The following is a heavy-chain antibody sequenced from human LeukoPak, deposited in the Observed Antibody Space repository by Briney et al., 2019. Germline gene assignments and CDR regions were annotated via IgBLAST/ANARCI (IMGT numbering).Heavy chain of an antibody. CDR2: ISWNTGNK. CDR3: VKGATFDAFDM. J-gene: IGHJ3*02. Sequence: GGSLRLSCAAAGFIFDNYAMHWVRQAPGKGLEWVSRISWNTGNKDYADSVKGRFTISRDNDKNSLFLQMNSLRPEDTALYYCVKGATFDAFDMWGQGTMVIVFS. CDR1: GFIFDNYA. V-gene: IGHV3-9*01. D-gene: IGHD4/OR15-4a*01.